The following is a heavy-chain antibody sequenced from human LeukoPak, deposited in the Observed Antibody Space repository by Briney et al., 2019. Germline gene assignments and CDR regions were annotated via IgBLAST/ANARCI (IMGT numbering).Heavy chain of an antibody. V-gene: IGHV1-18*01. CDR3: AKSIYDFWSGYYPAFDY. CDR2: ISAYNGNT. J-gene: IGHJ4*02. Sequence: ASVKVSCKASGYTFTSYGISWVRQAPGQGLEWMGWISAYNGNTNYAQKLQGRVTMTTDTSTSTAYMELRSLRSDDTAVYYCAKSIYDFWSGYYPAFDYWGQGTLATVSS. D-gene: IGHD3-3*01. CDR1: GYTFTSYG.